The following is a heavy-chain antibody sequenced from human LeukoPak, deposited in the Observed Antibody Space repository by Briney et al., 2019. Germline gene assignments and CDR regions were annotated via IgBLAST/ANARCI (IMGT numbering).Heavy chain of an antibody. D-gene: IGHD5-12*01. CDR3: AKLLVATIRYYYYMDV. V-gene: IGHV3-23*01. J-gene: IGHJ6*03. Sequence: GGSLRLSCAASGFTFSSYGMSWVRQAPGKGLEWVSAISGSGGSTYYADSVKGRFTISRDNSKNTLYLQMNSLRAEDTAVYYCAKLLVATIRYYYYMDVWGKGTTVTISS. CDR2: ISGSGGST. CDR1: GFTFSSYG.